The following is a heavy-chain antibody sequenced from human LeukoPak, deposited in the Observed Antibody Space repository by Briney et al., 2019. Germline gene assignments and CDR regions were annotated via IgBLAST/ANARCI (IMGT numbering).Heavy chain of an antibody. Sequence: ASVKVSCKASGYTFTGSYLHWVRQAPGQGLEWMGWLNPNSGDTKDALKFQGRVTMTRDTSINTAYVELSRLTSDDTAEYYRARGTIHVWFGEGGIALDIWGQGTMVTVSS. V-gene: IGHV1-2*02. CDR3: ARGTIHVWFGEGGIALDI. CDR1: GYTFTGSY. CDR2: LNPNSGDT. J-gene: IGHJ3*02. D-gene: IGHD3-10*01.